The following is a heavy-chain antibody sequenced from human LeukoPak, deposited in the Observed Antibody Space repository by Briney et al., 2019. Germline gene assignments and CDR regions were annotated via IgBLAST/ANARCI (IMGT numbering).Heavy chain of an antibody. CDR3: ARGYSSGWPDF. CDR2: IYCGGST. D-gene: IGHD6-25*01. CDR1: GFTVSASY. Sequence: GGSLRLSCAASGFTVSASYMNWVRQAPGKGLEWVSVIYCGGSTYYADSVRGRFTISRDNSKNTLYLQMNSLRAEDTALYFCARGYSSGWPDFWGQGTLVTVSS. J-gene: IGHJ4*02. V-gene: IGHV3-53*01.